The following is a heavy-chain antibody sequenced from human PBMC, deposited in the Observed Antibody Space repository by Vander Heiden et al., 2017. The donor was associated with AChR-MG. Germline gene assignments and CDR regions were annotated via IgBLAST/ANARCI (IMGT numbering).Heavy chain of an antibody. Sequence: QVQLVESGGGVVQPGRSLRLSCAASGFTFSSYGMHWVRQAPGKGLEWVAVISYDGSNKYYADSVKGRFTISRDNSKNTLYLQMNSLRAEDTAVYYCAKDSADQWPLDYWGQGTLVTVSS. D-gene: IGHD6-19*01. J-gene: IGHJ4*02. CDR2: ISYDGSNK. V-gene: IGHV3-30*18. CDR3: AKDSADQWPLDY. CDR1: GFTFSSYG.